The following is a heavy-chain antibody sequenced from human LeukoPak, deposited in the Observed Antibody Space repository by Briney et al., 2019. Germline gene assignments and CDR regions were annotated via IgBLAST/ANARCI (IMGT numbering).Heavy chain of an antibody. V-gene: IGHV4-59*01. D-gene: IGHD6-19*01. J-gene: IGHJ4*02. CDR2: IYYSGST. CDR3: ARGGYSSGWYEGEFDY. Sequence: PSETLSLTCTVSGGSISSYYWSWIRQPPGKGLEWIGYIYYSGSTNYNPSPKSRVTISVDTSKNQFSLKLSSVTAADTAVYYCARGGYSSGWYEGEFDYWGQGTLVTVSS. CDR1: GGSISSYY.